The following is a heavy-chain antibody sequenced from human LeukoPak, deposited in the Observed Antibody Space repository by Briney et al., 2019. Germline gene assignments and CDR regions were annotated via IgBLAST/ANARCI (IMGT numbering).Heavy chain of an antibody. Sequence: NPSETLPLTCAVYGGSFSGYYWSWIRQPPGKGLEWIGEINHSGSTNYNPSLKSRVTISVDTSKNQFSLELSSVTAADTAVYYCARRFRGYFDYWGQGTLVTVSS. V-gene: IGHV4-34*01. CDR1: GGSFSGYY. CDR3: ARRFRGYFDY. CDR2: INHSGST. D-gene: IGHD3-10*01. J-gene: IGHJ4*02.